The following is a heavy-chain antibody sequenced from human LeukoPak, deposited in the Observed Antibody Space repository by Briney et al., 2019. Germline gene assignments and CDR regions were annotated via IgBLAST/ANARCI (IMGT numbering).Heavy chain of an antibody. CDR2: IIPIFGTA. D-gene: IGHD2-2*01. CDR1: GGTFRSYA. V-gene: IGHV1-69*13. Sequence: GASVKVSCKASGGTFRSYAISWVRQAPGQGLAWMGGIIPIFGTANYAQKFQGRVTITADESTSTAYMELSSLRSEDTAVYYCARDPGLVPAATNWFDPWGQGTLVTVSS. J-gene: IGHJ5*02. CDR3: ARDPGLVPAATNWFDP.